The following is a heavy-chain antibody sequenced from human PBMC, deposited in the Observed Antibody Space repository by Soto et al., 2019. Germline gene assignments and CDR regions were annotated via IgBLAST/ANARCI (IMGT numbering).Heavy chain of an antibody. CDR1: GFTFSSYS. Sequence: PGGSLRLSCAASGFTFSSYSMNWVRQAPGKGLEWVSSISSSSSYIYYADSVKGRFTISRDNAKNSLYLQMNSLRAEDTAVYYCARDLGSSGWYRSYYYYYGMDVWGQGTTVTVSS. V-gene: IGHV3-21*01. CDR2: ISSSSSYI. J-gene: IGHJ6*02. D-gene: IGHD6-13*01. CDR3: ARDLGSSGWYRSYYYYYGMDV.